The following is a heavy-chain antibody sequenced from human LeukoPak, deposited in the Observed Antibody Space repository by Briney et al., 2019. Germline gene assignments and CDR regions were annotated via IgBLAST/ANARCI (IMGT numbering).Heavy chain of an antibody. D-gene: IGHD3-22*01. CDR3: ATRRARSEGYYSHFDY. V-gene: IGHV4-34*01. CDR1: GGSFSGYY. J-gene: IGHJ4*02. CDR2: INHSGST. Sequence: SETLSLTCAVYGGSFSGYYWSRIRQPPGKGLEWIGEINHSGSTNYNLSLKSRVTISVDTSKNQFSLKLSSVTAADTAVYYCATRRARSEGYYSHFDYWGQGTLVTVSS.